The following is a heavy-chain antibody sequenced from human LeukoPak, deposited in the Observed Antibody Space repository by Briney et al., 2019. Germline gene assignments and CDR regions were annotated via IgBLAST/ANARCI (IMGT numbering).Heavy chain of an antibody. J-gene: IGHJ4*02. CDR1: GYTFTGYY. D-gene: IGHD5-12*01. Sequence: ASVKVSCKASGYTFTGYYMHWVRQAPGQGLEWMGRINPNSGCTNYAQKFQGRVTMTRDTSISTAYMELSRLRSDDTAVYYCAREGYSGYGGEKGFDYWGQGTLVTVSS. V-gene: IGHV1-2*06. CDR2: INPNSGCT. CDR3: AREGYSGYGGEKGFDY.